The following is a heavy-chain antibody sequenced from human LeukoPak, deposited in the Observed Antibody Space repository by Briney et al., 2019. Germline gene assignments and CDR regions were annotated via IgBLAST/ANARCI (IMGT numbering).Heavy chain of an antibody. CDR3: ARHSKWELNFDY. J-gene: IGHJ4*02. CDR1: GGSISSSSYY. V-gene: IGHV4-39*01. CDR2: IYYSGST. Sequence: SETLSLTCTVSGGSISSSSYYWGWIRQPPGKGLGWIGSIYYSGSTYYNPSLKSRVTISVDTSKNQFSLKLSSVTAADTAVYYCARHSKWELNFDYWGQGTLVTVSS. D-gene: IGHD1-26*01.